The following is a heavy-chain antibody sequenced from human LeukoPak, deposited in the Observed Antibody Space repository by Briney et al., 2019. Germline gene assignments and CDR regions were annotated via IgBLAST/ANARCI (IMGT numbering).Heavy chain of an antibody. CDR3: AREYDRGSNDY. D-gene: IGHD1-14*01. CDR1: GDSMSNFC. Sequence: PSETLSLTCTVSGDSMSNFCWLWIRQSAGKGLEWIGRIYTSGTTNYNPSLGSRVTMSIDTSNNQFSLKLKSVTAADTAIYYCAREYDRGSNDYWGQGTLVTVS. V-gene: IGHV4-4*07. CDR2: IYTSGTT. J-gene: IGHJ4*02.